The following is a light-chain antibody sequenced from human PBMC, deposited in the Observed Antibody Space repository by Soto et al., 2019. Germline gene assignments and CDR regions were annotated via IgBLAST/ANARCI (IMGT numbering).Light chain of an antibody. Sequence: QSVLSQPASMSGSAGQPITISCTVSSSDVGGRDYVSWYQQHPGKALKVIIYEVTRWPSGVSGRFSGSKSGNTASLTISGLQPEDEADYYCSSFTNRNTWVFGGGTKVTVL. J-gene: IGLJ3*02. CDR2: EVT. CDR3: SSFTNRNTWV. CDR1: SSDVGGRDY. V-gene: IGLV2-14*01.